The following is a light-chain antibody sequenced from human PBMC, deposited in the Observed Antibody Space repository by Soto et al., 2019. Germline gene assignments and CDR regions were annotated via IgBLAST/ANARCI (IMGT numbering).Light chain of an antibody. V-gene: IGKV3-11*01. CDR2: GAS. CDR3: QQSYSTPFT. J-gene: IGKJ3*01. Sequence: EIVLTQSPATLSLSPGERATLSCRASQSLSTYLAWYQQKPGQAPRLLIFGASNRATGIPTRFSGSGSGTDFTLTISSLGPEDFAVYYCQQSYSTPFTFGPGTKVDIK. CDR1: QSLSTY.